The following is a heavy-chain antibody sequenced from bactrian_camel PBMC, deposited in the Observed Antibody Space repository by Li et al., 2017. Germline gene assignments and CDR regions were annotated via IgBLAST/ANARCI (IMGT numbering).Heavy chain of an antibody. V-gene: IGHV3-2*01. J-gene: IGHJ4*01. CDR3: HTGGGAY. CDR1: GFTFNSHY. CDR2: IKPDGSIT. Sequence: QVQLVESGGGLMQPGGSLRLSCEATGFTFNSHYMSWVRQAPGKGLDWVAAIKPDGSITYYAESVKGRVAISSDNAKNTVYLQMNSPKSEDTSVYYCHTGGGAYWGQRTQVTVS.